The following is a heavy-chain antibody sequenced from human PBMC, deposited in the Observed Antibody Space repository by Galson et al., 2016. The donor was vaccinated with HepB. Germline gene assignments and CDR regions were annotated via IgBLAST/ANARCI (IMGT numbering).Heavy chain of an antibody. CDR1: GFTFSNYG. Sequence: SLRLSCAASGFTFSNYGMHWVRQAPGKGLEWVALITYNGNNKYYADSVKGRFTISRDSSKSTLSLQMNTLRAEDTAVYYCAKDWERNCRGGTCSYFDFWGQGTLVTVSS. CDR3: AKDWERNCRGGTCSYFDF. CDR2: ITYNGNNK. J-gene: IGHJ4*02. D-gene: IGHD2-15*01. V-gene: IGHV3-30*18.